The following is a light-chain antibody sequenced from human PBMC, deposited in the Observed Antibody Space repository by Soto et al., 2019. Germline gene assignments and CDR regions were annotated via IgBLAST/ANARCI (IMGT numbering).Light chain of an antibody. V-gene: IGLV2-18*02. J-gene: IGLJ2*01. Sequence: QSDLTQPPSVSGSPGQSVTISCTGSSSDVGSYDRVSWYQQPPGTAPKIVIYEVNNRPSGVPDRFSGSKSGNSASLTISGLQAEDEADYYCSSYTRSSTVVFGGGTKLTVL. CDR1: SSDVGSYDR. CDR2: EVN. CDR3: SSYTRSSTVV.